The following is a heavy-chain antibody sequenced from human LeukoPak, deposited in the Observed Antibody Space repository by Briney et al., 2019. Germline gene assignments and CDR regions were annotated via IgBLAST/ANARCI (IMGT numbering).Heavy chain of an antibody. CDR3: ARPKNIAVEFAFDI. J-gene: IGHJ3*02. Sequence: ASVKVSCKASGYILTTYYMHWARQAPGQGLEWMGWINPNSGDTSYAQRFQGRVTMTRDTSISTAYMELSSLRSDDTAMYYCARPKNIAVEFAFDIWGQGTMVTVSS. CDR2: INPNSGDT. V-gene: IGHV1-2*02. CDR1: GYILTTYY. D-gene: IGHD6-19*01.